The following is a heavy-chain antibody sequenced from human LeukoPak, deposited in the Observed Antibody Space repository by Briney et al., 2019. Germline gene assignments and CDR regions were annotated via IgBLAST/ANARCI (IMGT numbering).Heavy chain of an antibody. CDR1: GFTFSSYA. CDR2: ISYDESNK. Sequence: GGSLRLSCAASGFTFSSYAVHWVRQAPGKGLEWVAVISYDESNKYYADSVRGRFTISRDDSENTLYLQMNSLRTEDTAVYYCARGRGHSFPSLNYFDYWGQGTLVTVSS. J-gene: IGHJ4*02. D-gene: IGHD2-21*01. V-gene: IGHV3-30*04. CDR3: ARGRGHSFPSLNYFDY.